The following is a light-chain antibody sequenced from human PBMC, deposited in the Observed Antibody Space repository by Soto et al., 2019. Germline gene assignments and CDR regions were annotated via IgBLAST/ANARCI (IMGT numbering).Light chain of an antibody. CDR1: SSDVGTYNY. V-gene: IGLV2-14*01. Sequence: QSVLTQPASVSGSPGQSITISCTGTSSDVGTYNYVSWYQQHPGKVPKLMIYEVNKRPSGVSNRFSGSKSGNTASLTISGLQADDEADYHCSSYTTSTTLGVFGGGTQLTVL. J-gene: IGLJ3*02. CDR3: SSYTTSTTLGV. CDR2: EVN.